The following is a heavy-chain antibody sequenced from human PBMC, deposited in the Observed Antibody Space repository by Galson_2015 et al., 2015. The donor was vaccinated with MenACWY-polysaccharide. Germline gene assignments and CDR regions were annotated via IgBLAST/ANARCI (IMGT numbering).Heavy chain of an antibody. CDR1: GFTFSSYS. D-gene: IGHD5-18*01. V-gene: IGHV3-30*03. CDR3: ARSWSGYSYGPFDY. Sequence: SLRLSCAASGFTFSSYSMNWVRQAPGKGLEWVAVISYDGSNKYYADSVKGRFTISRDNSKNTLYLQMNSLRAEDTAVYYCARSWSGYSYGPFDYWGQGTLVTVSS. CDR2: ISYDGSNK. J-gene: IGHJ4*02.